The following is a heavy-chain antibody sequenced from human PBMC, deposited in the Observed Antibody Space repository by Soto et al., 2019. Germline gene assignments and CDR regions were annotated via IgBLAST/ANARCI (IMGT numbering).Heavy chain of an antibody. CDR1: GYTLTTYG. Sequence: ASVKVSCKASGYTLTTYGITWVRQAPGQGLEWMGWISAYNGNTNYAEKLQGRVTMTTDTSTSTANMELRSLRSDDTAVYYCARDYYDNSGSNYYGLDLWGQGATVTVSS. J-gene: IGHJ6*02. CDR2: ISAYNGNT. D-gene: IGHD3-22*01. CDR3: ARDYYDNSGSNYYGLDL. V-gene: IGHV1-18*04.